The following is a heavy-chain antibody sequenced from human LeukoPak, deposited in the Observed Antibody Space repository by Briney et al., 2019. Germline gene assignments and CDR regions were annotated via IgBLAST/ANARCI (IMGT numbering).Heavy chain of an antibody. J-gene: IGHJ4*02. CDR3: VKDHY. Sequence: GGSLRLSCAASGFILRNYVMSWVRQAPGKGLEWVSSISETGSDTYYADSVRGRLTISRDNSRNTLFLQMNSLRAEDTATYYCVKDHYWGQGTLVTVSS. CDR2: ISETGSDT. V-gene: IGHV3-23*01. CDR1: GFILRNYV.